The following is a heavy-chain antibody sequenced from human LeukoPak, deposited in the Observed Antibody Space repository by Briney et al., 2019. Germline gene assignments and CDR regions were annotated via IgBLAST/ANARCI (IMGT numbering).Heavy chain of an antibody. J-gene: IGHJ4*02. CDR2: INHSGST. D-gene: IGHD6-6*01. CDR1: GGSFSGYY. V-gene: IGHV4-34*01. CDR3: ARVRIAARPFDY. Sequence: PSETLSLTCAVYGGSFSGYYWSWIRQPPGKGLEWIGKINHSGSTNYNPSLKSRVTISVDTSKNQFSLKLSSVTAADTAVYYCARVRIAARPFDYWGQGTLVTVSS.